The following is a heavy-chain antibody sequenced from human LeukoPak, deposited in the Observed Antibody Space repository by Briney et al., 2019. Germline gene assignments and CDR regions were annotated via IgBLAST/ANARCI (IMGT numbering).Heavy chain of an antibody. V-gene: IGHV3-23*01. J-gene: IGHJ4*02. CDR1: GFTFSSYA. Sequence: GGSLRLSCAASGFTFSSYAMSWVRQAPGKGLEWVSAVSGSGGSTYYADSVKGRFTISRDNSKNTLYLQINSLRAEDTAVYYCAKDYYDFWSGSSGAFDYWGQGTLVTVSS. D-gene: IGHD3-3*01. CDR2: VSGSGGST. CDR3: AKDYYDFWSGSSGAFDY.